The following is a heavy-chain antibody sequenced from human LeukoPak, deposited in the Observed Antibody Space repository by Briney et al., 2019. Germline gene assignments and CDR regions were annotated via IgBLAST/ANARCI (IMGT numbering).Heavy chain of an antibody. V-gene: IGHV1-2*06. CDR2: INPNSGGT. D-gene: IGHD3-22*01. CDR3: ATTSHYYDSSGSYAFDI. J-gene: IGHJ3*02. CDR1: GYTFTGYY. Sequence: ASVKVSCKASGYTFTGYYMHWVRQAPGQGLEWMGRINPNSGGTNYAQKFKGRVTMTRDTSISIAYMELSRLRSDDTAVYYCATTSHYYDSSGSYAFDIWGQGTMVTVSS.